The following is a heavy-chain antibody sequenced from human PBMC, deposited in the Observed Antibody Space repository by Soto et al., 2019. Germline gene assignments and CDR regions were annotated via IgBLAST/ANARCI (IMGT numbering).Heavy chain of an antibody. CDR2: ISPKSGDT. CDR3: AKLAYYNYAMDV. V-gene: IGHV1-2*02. Sequence: GSVKVFAKTSGYAFTDLYVHLARRAPGQGLQWIGWISPKSGDTKYAQNLQGRVTMTRDTSIGATYMELSSLTSYDTAVYYCAKLAYYNYAMDVWGQGTPVTVSS. CDR1: GYAFTDLY. J-gene: IGHJ6*01.